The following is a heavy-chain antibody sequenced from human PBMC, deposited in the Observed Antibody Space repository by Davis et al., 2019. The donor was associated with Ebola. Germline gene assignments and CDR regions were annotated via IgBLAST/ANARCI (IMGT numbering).Heavy chain of an antibody. CDR2: MNPHSGGT. V-gene: IGHV1-2*06. CDR3: ARLCSSSCPNDY. CDR1: GYTFTSYG. J-gene: IGHJ4*02. D-gene: IGHD2-2*01. Sequence: ASVKVSCKASGYTFTSYGITWVRQAPGQGLEWMGRMNPHSGGTNYAQTFQGRVTMISDTSISTAYMELSRLTYDDTAVYYCARLCSSSCPNDYWGQGTLVTVSS.